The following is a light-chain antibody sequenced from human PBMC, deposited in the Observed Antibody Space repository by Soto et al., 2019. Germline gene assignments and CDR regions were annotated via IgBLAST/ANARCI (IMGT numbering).Light chain of an antibody. CDR3: QQRSNWSPYT. V-gene: IGKV3-11*01. J-gene: IGKJ2*01. Sequence: EIVLTQSPATLSLSPGERATLSCRASQSVSSYLAWYHQKPGQAPRLLIYDASNRATGIPARFISSGSGTDFTLTISSLEPEDFAVYYCQQRSNWSPYTFGQGTKLEIK. CDR1: QSVSSY. CDR2: DAS.